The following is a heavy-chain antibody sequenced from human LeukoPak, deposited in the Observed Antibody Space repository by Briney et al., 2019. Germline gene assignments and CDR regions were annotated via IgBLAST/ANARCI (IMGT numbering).Heavy chain of an antibody. CDR1: GGSFSGYY. J-gene: IGHJ6*02. V-gene: IGHV4-34*01. Sequence: PSETLSLTCAVYGGSFSGYYWSWIRQPPGKGLEWIGEINHGGSTNYNPSLKSRVTISVDTSKNQFSLKLSSVTAADTAVYYCAARPSYYYGMDVWGQGTTVTVSS. D-gene: IGHD6-6*01. CDR3: AARPSYYYGMDV. CDR2: INHGGST.